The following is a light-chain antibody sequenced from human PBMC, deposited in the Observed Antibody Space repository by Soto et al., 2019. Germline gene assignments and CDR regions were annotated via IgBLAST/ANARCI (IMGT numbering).Light chain of an antibody. V-gene: IGKV1-39*01. CDR3: QQSDTPPRT. J-gene: IGKJ1*01. CDR2: AAT. Sequence: DIQMTQSPSSLSAFVGDRVTITCRASQSINSYLNWYQQKPGKAPKLLIYAATSLQSGVPSRFSGSGSGTDFTLTISSLQPEDFATYYCQQSDTPPRTFGRGTKVDI. CDR1: QSINSY.